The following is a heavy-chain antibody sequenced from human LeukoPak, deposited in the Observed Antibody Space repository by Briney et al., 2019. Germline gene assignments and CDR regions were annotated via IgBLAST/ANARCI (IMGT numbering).Heavy chain of an antibody. CDR2: ISGSGTI. CDR3: ASSGSGPNYYFGY. D-gene: IGHD3-10*01. CDR1: GGSIHSY. Sequence: SETLSLTCTVSGGSIHSYWSWIRQPAGKGLEWIGRISGSGTITYNPALQSRLTISIDTSKNQFSLKLMSVTAADTAVYYCASSGSGPNYYFGYWGQGTLVTVSS. J-gene: IGHJ4*02. V-gene: IGHV4-4*07.